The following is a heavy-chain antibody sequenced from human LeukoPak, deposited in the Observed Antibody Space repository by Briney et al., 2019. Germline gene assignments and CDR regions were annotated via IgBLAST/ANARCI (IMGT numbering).Heavy chain of an antibody. CDR2: ISWNSGSI. V-gene: IGHV3-9*03. CDR1: GFTFDDYA. D-gene: IGHD5-12*01. J-gene: IGHJ6*03. CDR3: AKGGRNYYYYYYMDV. Sequence: PGRSLRLPCAASGFTFDDYAMHWVRQAPGKGLEWVSGISWNSGSIGYADSVKGRFTISRDNAKNSLYLQMNSLRAEDMALYYCAKGGRNYYYYYYMDVWGKGTTVTVSS.